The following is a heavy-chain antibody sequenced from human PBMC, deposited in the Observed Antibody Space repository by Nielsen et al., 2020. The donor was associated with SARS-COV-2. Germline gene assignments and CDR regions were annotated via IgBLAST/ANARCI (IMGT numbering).Heavy chain of an antibody. CDR2: ISYDGTNK. CDR1: GFTVSSNY. CDR3: VQVEEMATMTPGNY. J-gene: IGHJ4*02. V-gene: IGHV3-30*03. Sequence: GGSLRLSCAASGFTVSSNYMSWVRQAPGKGLEWVAVISYDGTNKFYADSVKGRFTISRDNSKKTLYLQMNSLRAEDTAVYYCVQVEEMATMTPGNYWGQGTLVTVSS. D-gene: IGHD5-24*01.